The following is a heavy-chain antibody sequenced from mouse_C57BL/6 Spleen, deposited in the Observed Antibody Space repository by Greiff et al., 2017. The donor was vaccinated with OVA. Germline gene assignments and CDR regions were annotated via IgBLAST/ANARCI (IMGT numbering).Heavy chain of an antibody. V-gene: IGHV1-59*01. J-gene: IGHJ4*01. CDR1: GYTFPSSW. CDR2: IDPSDSST. Sequence: QVQLQQPGAELVRPGTSVKLSCKASGYTFPSSWMPWVKQRPGQGLEWIGVIDPSDSSTSYTHKLKGKATLTVDTSSSTAYMQLSSLTSEDSAVYYCARDYVSIGMDYWGQGTAVTVSA. CDR3: ARDYVSIGMDY. D-gene: IGHD1-1*01.